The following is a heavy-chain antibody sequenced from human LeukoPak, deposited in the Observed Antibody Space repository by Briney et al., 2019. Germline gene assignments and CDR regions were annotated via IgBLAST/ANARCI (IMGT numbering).Heavy chain of an antibody. CDR1: GYAFSRYW. Sequence: GESLKISCQGSGYAFSRYWIGWVRQAPGKGLEWVAVISYDGSNKYYADSVKGRFTISRDNSKNTLYLQMNSLRAEDTAVYYCAKDLRGYSGYDLVDYWGQGTLVTVSS. CDR2: ISYDGSNK. V-gene: IGHV3-30*18. J-gene: IGHJ4*02. D-gene: IGHD5-12*01. CDR3: AKDLRGYSGYDLVDY.